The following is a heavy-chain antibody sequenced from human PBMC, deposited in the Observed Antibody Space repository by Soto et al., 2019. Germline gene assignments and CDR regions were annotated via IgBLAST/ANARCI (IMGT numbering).Heavy chain of an antibody. CDR3: TRDMIYGSERSHYYYAMDV. CDR1: GGSISSSNW. V-gene: IGHV4-4*02. D-gene: IGHD3-10*01. Sequence: QVQLQESGPGLVKPSGTLSLTCAVSGGSISSSNWWSWVRQPPGQGLEWIGEIYHSGSTNYNPSLMSRLTISVPRSMNQLSLKLRSVTAADTAVYYCTRDMIYGSERSHYYYAMDVWGRGTTVTVSS. CDR2: IYHSGST. J-gene: IGHJ6*02.